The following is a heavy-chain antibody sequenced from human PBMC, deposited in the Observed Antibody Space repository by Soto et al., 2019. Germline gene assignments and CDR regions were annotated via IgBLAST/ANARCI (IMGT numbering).Heavy chain of an antibody. Sequence: GGSLRLSCAASGFTFSNAWMNWVRRAPGKGLEWVGRIKSKTDGGTTDYAAPVKGRFTISRDDSKNTLYLQMNSLKTEDTAVYYCTTDARYYYDSSGYLSWGQGTLVTVSS. CDR2: IKSKTDGGTT. CDR3: TTDARYYYDSSGYLS. CDR1: GFTFSNAW. D-gene: IGHD3-22*01. V-gene: IGHV3-15*07. J-gene: IGHJ4*02.